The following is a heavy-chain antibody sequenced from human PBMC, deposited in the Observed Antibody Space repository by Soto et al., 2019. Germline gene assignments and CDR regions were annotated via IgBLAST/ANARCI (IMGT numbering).Heavy chain of an antibody. CDR1: GASMTNYY. J-gene: IGHJ4*02. V-gene: IGHV4-59*01. CDR3: ARSGHTFGGVV. CDR2: VYYSGST. D-gene: IGHD3-16*01. Sequence: LSLTCTVSGASMTNYYGSWIRQPPGKGLEHIGYVYYSGSTNYNPSLKSRVTISVDTSDNQFSLKLSSVTAADTAIYYCARSGHTFGGVVWGQGILVTVS.